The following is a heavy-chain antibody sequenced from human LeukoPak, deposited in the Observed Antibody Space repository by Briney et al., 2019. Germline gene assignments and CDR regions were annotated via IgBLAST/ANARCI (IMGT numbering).Heavy chain of an antibody. Sequence: GGSLRLSCAASGFTLSSYSMSWVRQAPGKGLEWVSYITSSSSTIHYADSVKGRFTISRDNAKNSLYLQMDSLRDEDTAVYYCTRDPNALDYWGQGTLVTVSS. V-gene: IGHV3-48*02. J-gene: IGHJ4*02. CDR2: ITSSSSTI. CDR3: TRDPNALDY. CDR1: GFTLSSYS.